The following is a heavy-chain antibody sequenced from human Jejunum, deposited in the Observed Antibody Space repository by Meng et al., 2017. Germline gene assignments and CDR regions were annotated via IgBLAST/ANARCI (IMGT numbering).Heavy chain of an antibody. Sequence: GESLKISCAASGFTFSSYTMSWVRQAPGKGLEWVSSISSSSSYIYYADSVKGRFTISRDNAKNALFLHMSSLRAEDTAVFCCAITAAGGSPFDFWGQGTMVTVSS. CDR2: ISSSSSYI. CDR3: AITAAGGSPFDF. J-gene: IGHJ3*01. CDR1: GFTFSSYT. D-gene: IGHD2-15*01. V-gene: IGHV3-21*01.